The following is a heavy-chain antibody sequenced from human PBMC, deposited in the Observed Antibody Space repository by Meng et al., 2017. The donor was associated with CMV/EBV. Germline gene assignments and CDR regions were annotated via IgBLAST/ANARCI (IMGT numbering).Heavy chain of an antibody. J-gene: IGHJ4*02. CDR3: ARVQVGATCFDY. D-gene: IGHD1-26*01. V-gene: IGHV4-39*01. CDR2: IYYIGST. CDR1: GGSISSSSYY. Sequence: VSGGSISSSSYYWGWIRQPPGKGLEWIGSIYYIGSTYYNPSLKSRVTISVDTSKNQFSLKLSSVTAADTAVYYCARVQVGATCFDYWGQGTLVTVSS.